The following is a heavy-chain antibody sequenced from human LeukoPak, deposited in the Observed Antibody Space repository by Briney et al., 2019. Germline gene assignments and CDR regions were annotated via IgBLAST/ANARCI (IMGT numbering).Heavy chain of an antibody. CDR1: GFTFSSYG. J-gene: IGHJ4*02. CDR3: TTSSYLGAIDY. Sequence: GGSLRLSCAASGFTFSSYGMSWVRQAPGKGLEWASAISGSGGSTYYADSVKGRFTISRDNSKNTLYLQMNSLKTEDTAVYYCTTSSYLGAIDYWGQGTLVTVSS. D-gene: IGHD1-26*01. CDR2: ISGSGGST. V-gene: IGHV3-23*01.